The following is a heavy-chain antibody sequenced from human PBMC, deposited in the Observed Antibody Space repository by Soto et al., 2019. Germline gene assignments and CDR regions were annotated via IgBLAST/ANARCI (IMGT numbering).Heavy chain of an antibody. D-gene: IGHD6-13*01. J-gene: IGHJ4*02. Sequence: GASVKVSCKASGYIFTNYDINWVRQATGEGLEWMGWMNPETGNIGYGQTFQGRVTMTRDTSISTAYMDLIGMRSDDTAVYYCARCVRQQLPTIEFRGQGTMVTVSS. CDR2: MNPETGNI. CDR3: ARCVRQQLPTIEF. CDR1: GYIFTNYD. V-gene: IGHV1-8*01.